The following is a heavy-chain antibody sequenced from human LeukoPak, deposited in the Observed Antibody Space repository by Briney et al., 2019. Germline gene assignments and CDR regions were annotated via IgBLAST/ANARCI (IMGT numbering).Heavy chain of an antibody. V-gene: IGHV4-59*08. Sequence: KPSETLSLTSTVSGASISSYYWSWIRQPPGKGLEWIGYIYYSGSTNYNPSLKSRVTISVDTSKNQFSLKLSSVTAADTAVYYCARQEAFDIWGQGTMVTVSS. CDR1: GASISSYY. CDR2: IYYSGST. CDR3: ARQEAFDI. J-gene: IGHJ3*02.